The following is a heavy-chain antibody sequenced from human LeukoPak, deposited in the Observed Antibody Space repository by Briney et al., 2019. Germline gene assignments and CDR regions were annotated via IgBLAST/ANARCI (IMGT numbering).Heavy chain of an antibody. CDR1: GYTFTDYY. V-gene: IGHV1-69*06. J-gene: IGHJ5*02. Sequence: SVKVSCKASGYTFTDYYMHWVRQAPGQGLEWMGGIIPIFGTANYAQKFQGRVTITADKSTSTAYMELSSLRSEDTAVYYCARAYDFWSGYYGFDPWGQGTLVTVSS. CDR3: ARAYDFWSGYYGFDP. D-gene: IGHD3-3*01. CDR2: IIPIFGTA.